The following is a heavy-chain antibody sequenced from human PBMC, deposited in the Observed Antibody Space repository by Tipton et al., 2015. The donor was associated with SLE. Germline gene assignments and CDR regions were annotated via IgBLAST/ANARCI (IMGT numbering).Heavy chain of an antibody. Sequence: TLSLTCTVSGGSISSSSYYWGWIRQPPGKGLEWIGSIYYSGTTHYNPSLKSRVAISVDRSKNQFSLKLSSVTAADTAVYYCARASKLELQAFDIWGQGTMVTVSS. D-gene: IGHD1-7*01. CDR1: GGSISSSSYY. CDR2: IYYSGTT. CDR3: ARASKLELQAFDI. J-gene: IGHJ3*02. V-gene: IGHV4-39*07.